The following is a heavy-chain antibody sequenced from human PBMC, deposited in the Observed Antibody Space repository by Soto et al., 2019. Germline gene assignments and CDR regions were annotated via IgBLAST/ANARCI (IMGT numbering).Heavy chain of an antibody. J-gene: IGHJ6*02. CDR2: IYSGGTT. CDR1: ELTASKNY. Sequence: EVQLVESGGGLVQPGGSRRLSWAGSELTASKNYLSWVRQPPGKGLEWVSVIYSGGTTYYEDSVKDRFSISRDNSKSTLYLQMDNLRAGDTAVYYCARGGSGSDWDYYGMDVWGQGTTVTVSS. D-gene: IGHD3-10*01. V-gene: IGHV3-66*01. CDR3: ARGGSGSDWDYYGMDV.